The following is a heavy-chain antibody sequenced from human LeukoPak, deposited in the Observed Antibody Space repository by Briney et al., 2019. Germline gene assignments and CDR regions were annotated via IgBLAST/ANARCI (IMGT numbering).Heavy chain of an antibody. CDR3: ASPGRYYYDSSGYYGFDY. D-gene: IGHD3-22*01. Sequence: GSLRLSCAASGFTFSSYAMSWVRQPPGKGLEWIGEINHSGSTNYNPSLKSRVTISVDTSKNQFSLKLSSVTAADTAVYYCASPGRYYYDSSGYYGFDYWGQGTLVTVSS. CDR2: INHSGST. CDR1: GFTFSSYA. V-gene: IGHV4-34*01. J-gene: IGHJ4*02.